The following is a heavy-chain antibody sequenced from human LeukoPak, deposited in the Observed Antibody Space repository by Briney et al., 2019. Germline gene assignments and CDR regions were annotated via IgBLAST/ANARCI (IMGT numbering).Heavy chain of an antibody. Sequence: SETLSLTCTVSGGSISRSSYYWGWIRRPPGKGLEWIGEINHSGSTNYNPSLKSRVTISVDTSKNQFSLKLSSVTAADTAVYYCATGYYFDYWGQGTLVTVSS. J-gene: IGHJ4*02. CDR3: ATGYYFDY. V-gene: IGHV4-39*07. CDR1: GGSISRSSYY. CDR2: INHSGST. D-gene: IGHD7-27*01.